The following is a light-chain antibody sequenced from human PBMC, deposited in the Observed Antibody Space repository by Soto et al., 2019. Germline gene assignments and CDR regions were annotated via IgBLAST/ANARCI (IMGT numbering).Light chain of an antibody. J-gene: IGKJ1*01. CDR2: TTS. CDR1: QPISDY. Sequence: DIQMTQYPSSLSASVGDRVTITCRTSQPISDYLYWYQQKPGKAPTLLIYTTSNLQSGVPSRFSGSAPATHFTLTISSLQPEDFATYYCQQHYNTPRTFGQGTKVEI. V-gene: IGKV1-39*01. CDR3: QQHYNTPRT.